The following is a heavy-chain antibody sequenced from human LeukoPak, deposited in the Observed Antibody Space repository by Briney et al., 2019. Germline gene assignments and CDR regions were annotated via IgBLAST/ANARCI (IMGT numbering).Heavy chain of an antibody. CDR2: MNPNSGTT. D-gene: IGHD3-22*01. CDR3: ARGPYTHYDSSGDYYNWFDP. J-gene: IGHJ5*02. CDR1: GYTFASYD. V-gene: IGHV1-8*03. Sequence: ASVKVSCKASGYTFASYDINWVRQATGQGLEWMGWMNPNSGTTGYAQKFQGRVTITMNTSISTAYMELSSLTSEDTAVYYCARGPYTHYDSSGDYYNWFDPWGQGTLVTVSS.